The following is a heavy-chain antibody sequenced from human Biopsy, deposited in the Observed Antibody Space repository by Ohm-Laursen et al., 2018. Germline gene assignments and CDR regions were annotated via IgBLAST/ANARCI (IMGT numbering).Heavy chain of an antibody. CDR3: AKDLGQVTAAIGY. Sequence: SLRLSCSASGFTFDDYAMHWVRQAPGKGLEWVSGITWNSGSIGYADSVKGRFSIFRDNAKHSLYLQMNSLRAEDAALYYCAKDLGQVTAAIGYWGQGTLVTVSS. V-gene: IGHV3-9*01. J-gene: IGHJ4*02. CDR2: ITWNSGSI. CDR1: GFTFDDYA. D-gene: IGHD2-21*02.